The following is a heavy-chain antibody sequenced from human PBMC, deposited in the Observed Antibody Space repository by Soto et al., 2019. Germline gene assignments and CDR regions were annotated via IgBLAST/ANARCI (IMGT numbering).Heavy chain of an antibody. J-gene: IGHJ6*02. D-gene: IGHD2-2*01. CDR3: ATGYCSSTSCPIGMDV. Sequence: QVQLVQSGAEVKKPGASVKVSCKASGYTLTGYYMHWVRQAPGQGLEWMGWINPNSGGTNYAQKFQGRVTMTRDTSISTAYMELSRLRSDDTAVYYCATGYCSSTSCPIGMDVWGQGTTVTVSS. V-gene: IGHV1-2*02. CDR2: INPNSGGT. CDR1: GYTLTGYY.